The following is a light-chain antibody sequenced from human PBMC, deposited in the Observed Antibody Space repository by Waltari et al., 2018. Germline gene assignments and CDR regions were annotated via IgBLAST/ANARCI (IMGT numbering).Light chain of an antibody. V-gene: IGKV1-17*01. J-gene: IGKJ4*01. CDR3: LQHNSYPLT. Sequence: DIQMPQSPSSLSASVGDTLTITCRASQGIGNYLNWFQQKPGKAPKLLIYAATTLQSGVPSRFSGSGSGTEFTLTINSLQPEDFATYYCLQHNSYPLTFGGGTKVEIK. CDR2: AAT. CDR1: QGIGNY.